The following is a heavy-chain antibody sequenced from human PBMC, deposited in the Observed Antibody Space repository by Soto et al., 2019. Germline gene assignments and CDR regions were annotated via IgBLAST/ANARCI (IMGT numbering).Heavy chain of an antibody. V-gene: IGHV3-15*07. CDR3: TTDLRFGDWFDP. Sequence: EVQLVESGGGLVKPGGSLRLSCAASGFSFNNAWMHWVRQAPGKGLEWVGRIKSKVDGGTTDYAAPAKGRFSISRDDAKDTLYLQMNSLKIEDTAVYYCTTDLRFGDWFDPWGQGTLVTVSS. CDR2: IKSKVDGGTT. D-gene: IGHD3-10*01. J-gene: IGHJ5*02. CDR1: GFSFNNAW.